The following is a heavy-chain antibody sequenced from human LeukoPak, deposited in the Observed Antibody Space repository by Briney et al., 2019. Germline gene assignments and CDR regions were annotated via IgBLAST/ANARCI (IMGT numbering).Heavy chain of an antibody. CDR3: ARRRYSYGYLDY. J-gene: IGHJ4*02. V-gene: IGHV4-34*01. CDR2: INHSGSA. CDR1: GGSFSGYY. Sequence: SETLSLTCAVYGGSFSGYYWSWIRQPPGKGLEWIGEINHSGSANYNPSLKSRVTISVDTSKNQFSLKLSSVTAADTAVYYCARRRYSYGYLDYWGQGTLVTVSS. D-gene: IGHD5-18*01.